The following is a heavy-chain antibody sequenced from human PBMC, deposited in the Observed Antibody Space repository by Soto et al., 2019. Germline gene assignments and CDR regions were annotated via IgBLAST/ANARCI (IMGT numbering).Heavy chain of an antibody. V-gene: IGHV3-30*03. D-gene: IGHD3-10*01. Sequence: PRGSLRLSCAASDFDFSSYGIHWVRQAPGKGLEWVAASSYDGRETFYADSAKGRFTVSKEMSKNTAFLQMNALRHEDTAVYFCARDSGWPILNFDNWGQGTPVTVSS. J-gene: IGHJ4*02. CDR3: ARDSGWPILNFDN. CDR2: SSYDGRET. CDR1: DFDFSSYG.